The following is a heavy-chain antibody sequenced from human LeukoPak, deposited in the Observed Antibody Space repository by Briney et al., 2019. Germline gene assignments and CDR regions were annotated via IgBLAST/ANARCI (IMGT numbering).Heavy chain of an antibody. CDR2: ISSSSSYI. D-gene: IGHD6-13*01. CDR3: AKDPRRYSRTGGYFDY. CDR1: GFTFSSYS. V-gene: IGHV3-21*01. J-gene: IGHJ4*02. Sequence: GGSLRLSCAASGFTFSSYSMNWVRQAPGKGLEWVSSISSSSSYIYYADSVKGRFTISRDNSKNTLYLQMNSLRAEDTAVYYCAKDPRRYSRTGGYFDYWGQGTLVTVSS.